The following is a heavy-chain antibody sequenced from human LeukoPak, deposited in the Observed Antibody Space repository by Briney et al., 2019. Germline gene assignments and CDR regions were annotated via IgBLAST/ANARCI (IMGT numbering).Heavy chain of an antibody. CDR1: GGSISSGGYY. CDR3: ARSSQYYSFVI. CDR2: IYYSGST. J-gene: IGHJ3*02. V-gene: IGHV4-31*03. Sequence: SETLPLTCTVSGGSISSGGYYWSWIRQHPGKGLEWIGYIYYSGSTYYNPSLKSRVTISVDTSKNQFSLKLSSVTAADTAVYYCARSSQYYSFVIWGQGTMVTVSS. D-gene: IGHD3-10*01.